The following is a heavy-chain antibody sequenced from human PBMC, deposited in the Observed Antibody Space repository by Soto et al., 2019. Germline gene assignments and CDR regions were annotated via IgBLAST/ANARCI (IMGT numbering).Heavy chain of an antibody. CDR2: IYYSGST. D-gene: IGHD6-6*01. CDR1: GGSISSYY. J-gene: IGHJ4*02. Sequence: PSETLSLTCTVSGGSISSYYGSWIRQPPGKGLEWIGYIYYSGSTNYNPSLKSRVTISVDTSKNQFSLKLSSVTAAATAVYYCASHEYSSSSGDYWGQGTLVTVSS. CDR3: ASHEYSSSSGDY. V-gene: IGHV4-59*01.